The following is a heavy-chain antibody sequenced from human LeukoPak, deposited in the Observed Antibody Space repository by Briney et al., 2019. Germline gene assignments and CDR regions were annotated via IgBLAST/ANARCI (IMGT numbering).Heavy chain of an antibody. CDR3: AKASRPYSSSWYDYYGMDA. CDR2: ISWNSGSI. Sequence: AGGSLRLSCAASGFTFDDYAMHWVRQAPGKGLAWVSGISWNSGSIGYADSVKGRFTISRDNAKNSLYLQMNSLRAEDTALYYCAKASRPYSSSWYDYYGMDAWGQGTTVTVSS. J-gene: IGHJ6*02. CDR1: GFTFDDYA. V-gene: IGHV3-9*01. D-gene: IGHD6-13*01.